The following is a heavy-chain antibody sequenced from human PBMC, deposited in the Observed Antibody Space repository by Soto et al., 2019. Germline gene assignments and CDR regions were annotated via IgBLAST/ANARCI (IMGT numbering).Heavy chain of an antibody. CDR2: IIPYYNTL. Sequence: QAQVVQSGAEVRKPGSSVKLSCKASEGTFNSYAIAWVRQAPGQGLEWVGGIIPYYNTLNYAQKFQDRVTITADDSTNTVYMELSSLRSDDTAVYFCASGASRWYPYCFDSWGQGTLVTVSS. V-gene: IGHV1-69*01. CDR1: EGTFNSYA. J-gene: IGHJ4*02. D-gene: IGHD6-13*01. CDR3: ASGASRWYPYCFDS.